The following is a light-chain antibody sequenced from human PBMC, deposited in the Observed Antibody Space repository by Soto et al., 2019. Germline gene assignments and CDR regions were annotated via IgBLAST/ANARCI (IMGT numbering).Light chain of an antibody. J-gene: IGKJ5*01. CDR3: QHYVSPPIT. CDR1: QSVSSN. V-gene: IGKV3D-15*01. CDR2: DAS. Sequence: EIVMTQSPATLSVSPGERATLSCRASQSVSSNLAWYQQKPGQAPRLLIYDASTRATGISDRFSGSGSGTDFTLTISRLEPEDFAVYYCQHYVSPPITFGQGTRLEIK.